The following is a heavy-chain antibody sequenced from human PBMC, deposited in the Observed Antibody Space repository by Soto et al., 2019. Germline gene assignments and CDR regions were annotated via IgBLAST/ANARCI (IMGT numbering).Heavy chain of an antibody. CDR1: GFTFSSYA. D-gene: IGHD6-19*01. CDR2: ISYDGSNK. V-gene: IGHV3-30-3*01. CDR3: ARGWQWLVPDY. Sequence: LRLSCAASGFTFSSYAMHWVRQAPGKGLEWVAVISYDGSNKYYADSVKGRFTISRDNSKNTLYLQMNSLRAEDTAVYYCARGWQWLVPDYWGQGTLVTVSS. J-gene: IGHJ4*02.